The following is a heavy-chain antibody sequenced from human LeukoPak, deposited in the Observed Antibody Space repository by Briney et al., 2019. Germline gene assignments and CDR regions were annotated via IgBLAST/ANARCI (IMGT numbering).Heavy chain of an antibody. V-gene: IGHV4-59*01. CDR3: ARSDYYDSSGYDY. Sequence: SETLSLTCTVSGGSISSYYWSWIRQPPGKGLEWIGYVYYSGSTIYSPSLKSRVTISIDTSKNQFSLKLSSVTAADTAVYYCARSDYYDSSGYDYWGQGTLVTVSS. CDR1: GGSISSYY. CDR2: VYYSGST. D-gene: IGHD3-22*01. J-gene: IGHJ4*02.